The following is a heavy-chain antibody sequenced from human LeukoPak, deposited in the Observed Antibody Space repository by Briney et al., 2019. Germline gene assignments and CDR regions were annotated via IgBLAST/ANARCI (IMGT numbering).Heavy chain of an antibody. Sequence: GGSLTLSCAASGFTFSTYAIHGVRQAPGRGLEWVAYISYDGITKYYADSVKGRFTISRDNSENIQYIQMNSLRVEDTAVYYCARDAGAVAGTTYWYFDLWGRGTLVIVSS. D-gene: IGHD6-19*01. CDR3: ARDAGAVAGTTYWYFDL. CDR1: GFTFSTYA. V-gene: IGHV3-30*14. J-gene: IGHJ2*01. CDR2: ISYDGITK.